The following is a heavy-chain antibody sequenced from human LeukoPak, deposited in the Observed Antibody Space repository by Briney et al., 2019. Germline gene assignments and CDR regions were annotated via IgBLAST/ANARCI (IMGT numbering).Heavy chain of an antibody. V-gene: IGHV4-31*03. J-gene: IGHJ6*02. CDR1: GGSVNTVGDY. CDR2: IYSSGST. CDR3: ARGGGAIVVVPAAPPNV. Sequence: PSQTLSLTCTVSGGSVNTVGDYWSWIRQHPGKGLEWIGSIYSSGSTYYNPSHESRLTISLDTSKNQYSLKLRFVTAADTAVYYCARGGGAIVVVPAAPPNVWGQRTTVTVSS. D-gene: IGHD2-2*01.